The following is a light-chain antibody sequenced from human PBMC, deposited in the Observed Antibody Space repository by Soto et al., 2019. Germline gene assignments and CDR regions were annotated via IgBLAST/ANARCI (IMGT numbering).Light chain of an antibody. CDR1: QSISTW. Sequence: DIQMTQSPPTLSASVGDRVTITCRASQSISTWLAWYQQKPGKAPKLLIYGASTLESGAPSRFSGSGSGTDFTLTISSLQPEDFATYYCQQSYSTPITFGQGTRLEIK. V-gene: IGKV1-5*01. CDR3: QQSYSTPIT. CDR2: GAS. J-gene: IGKJ5*01.